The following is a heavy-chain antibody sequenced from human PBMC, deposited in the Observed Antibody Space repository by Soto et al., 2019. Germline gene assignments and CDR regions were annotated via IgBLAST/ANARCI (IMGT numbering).Heavy chain of an antibody. V-gene: IGHV1-69*13. CDR3: ARDRRLAYYDSSGSGMDV. D-gene: IGHD3-22*01. J-gene: IGHJ6*02. CDR2: IIPIFGTA. Sequence: SVKVSCKASGGTFSSYAISWVRQAPGQGLEWMGGIIPIFGTANYAQKFQGRVTITADESTSTAYMELSSLRSEDTAVYYCARDRRLAYYDSSGSGMDVWGQGTTVTVSS. CDR1: GGTFSSYA.